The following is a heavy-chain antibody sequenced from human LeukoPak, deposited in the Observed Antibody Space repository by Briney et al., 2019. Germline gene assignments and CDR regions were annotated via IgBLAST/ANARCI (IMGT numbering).Heavy chain of an antibody. CDR3: AREGALYYYMDV. CDR2: ISAYNGNT. CDR1: GYTFTNYG. V-gene: IGHV1-18*01. Sequence: ASVKVSCKASGYTFTNYGISWVRQAPGQGLEWMGWISAYNGNTNYVQKFRGRVTMTTDTSTSTAYMELRSLRSDDTAVYYCAREGALYYYMDVWGKGTTVTVSS. J-gene: IGHJ6*03.